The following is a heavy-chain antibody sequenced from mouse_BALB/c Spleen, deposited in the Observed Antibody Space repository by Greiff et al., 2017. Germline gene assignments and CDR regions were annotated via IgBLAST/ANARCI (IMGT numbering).Heavy chain of an antibody. CDR1: GFTFSSYA. V-gene: IGHV5-9-4*01. J-gene: IGHJ3*01. D-gene: IGHD2-1*01. Sequence: DVQLVESGGGLVKPGGSLKLSCAASGFTFSSYAMSWVRQSPEKRLEWVAEISSGGSYTYYPDTVTGRFTISRDNAKNTLYLEMSSLRSEDTAMYYCARDHGNYVFAYWGQGTLVTVSA. CDR2: ISSGGSYT. CDR3: ARDHGNYVFAY.